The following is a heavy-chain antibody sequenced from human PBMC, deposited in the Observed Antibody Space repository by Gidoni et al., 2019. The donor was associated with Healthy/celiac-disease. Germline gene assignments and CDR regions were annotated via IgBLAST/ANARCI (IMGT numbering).Heavy chain of an antibody. CDR1: GFTFSSYW. CDR3: AREGPGGYYDSSGFFDY. CDR2: IKQDGSEK. D-gene: IGHD3-22*01. Sequence: EVQLVESGGGLVQPGGSLRLSCAASGFTFSSYWMSWVRQAPGKGLEWVANIKQDGSEKYYVDSVKGRFTISRDNAKNSLYLQMNSLRAEDTAVYYCAREGPGGYYDSSGFFDYWGQGTLVTVSS. V-gene: IGHV3-7*01. J-gene: IGHJ4*02.